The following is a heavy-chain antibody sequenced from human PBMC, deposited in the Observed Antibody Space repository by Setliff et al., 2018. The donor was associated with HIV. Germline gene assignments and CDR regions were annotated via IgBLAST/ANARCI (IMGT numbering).Heavy chain of an antibody. CDR2: ISSSSSYI. CDR1: GFTFSSYS. J-gene: IGHJ6*02. Sequence: GGSLRLSCAASGFTFSSYSMNWVRQAPGKGLEWVSSISSSSSYIYYADSVKGRFTISRDNAKNSLYLQMNSLKAEDTAVYYCARRETGALYFGTFYYYGMDVWGQGTTVTVSS. V-gene: IGHV3-21*01. D-gene: IGHD3-10*01. CDR3: ARRETGALYFGTFYYYGMDV.